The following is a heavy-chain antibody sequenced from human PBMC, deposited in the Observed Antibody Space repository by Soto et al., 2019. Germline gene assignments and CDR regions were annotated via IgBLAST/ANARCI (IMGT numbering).Heavy chain of an antibody. V-gene: IGHV4-61*01. CDR1: GGSVSSGSYY. J-gene: IGHJ6*02. CDR2: IYYSGST. Sequence: PSETLSLTCTVSGGSVSSGSYYWSWIRQPPGKGLERIGYIYYSGSTNYNPSLKSRVTISVDTSKNQFSLKLSSVTAADTAVYYCARDKVYSYGHSEPYYYYYGMDVWGQGTTVTVSS. CDR3: ARDKVYSYGHSEPYYYYYGMDV. D-gene: IGHD5-18*01.